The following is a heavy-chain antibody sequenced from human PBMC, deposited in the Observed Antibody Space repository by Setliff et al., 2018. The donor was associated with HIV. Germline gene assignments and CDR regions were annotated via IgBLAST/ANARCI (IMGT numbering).Heavy chain of an antibody. Sequence: SETLSLTCAVSGCSISSGYYWGWIRQPPGKGLEWIGSIYHGGSAYYKPSLKSRVTISVDMSKNQFSLRLSSVTAADTAVYYCARQYGGNSPVSYWYFDLWGRGTLVTVSS. CDR1: GCSISSGYY. J-gene: IGHJ2*01. D-gene: IGHD2-21*02. CDR3: ARQYGGNSPVSYWYFDL. CDR2: IYHGGSA. V-gene: IGHV4-38-2*01.